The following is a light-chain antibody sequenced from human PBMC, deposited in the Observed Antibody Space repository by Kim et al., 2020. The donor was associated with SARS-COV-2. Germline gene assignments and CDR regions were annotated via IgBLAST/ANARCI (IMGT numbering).Light chain of an antibody. CDR2: GKN. V-gene: IGLV3-19*01. Sequence: SELTQDPAVSVALGQTVRITFQGDSLRSYYASWYQQKPGQAPVLVIYGKNNRPSGIPDRFSGPSSGNTASFTITGALAEDEADYYCNSRDSSGNHLKVFG. CDR3: NSRDSSGNHLKV. CDR1: SLRSYY. J-gene: IGLJ1*01.